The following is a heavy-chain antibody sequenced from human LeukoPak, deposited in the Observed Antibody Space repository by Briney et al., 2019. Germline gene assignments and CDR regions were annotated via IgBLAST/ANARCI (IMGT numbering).Heavy chain of an antibody. CDR2: INPSGST. CDR1: GESFSSYF. CDR3: ATAYSESYNY. V-gene: IGHV4-34*01. Sequence: PSETLSLTCAVYGESFSSYFWSWIRQPPGKGLEWIGEINPSGSTNYNPSLKSRITLSIDTSKNQFSLELSSVTAADTAVYYCATAYSESYNYWGQGTLVTVSS. J-gene: IGHJ4*02. D-gene: IGHD1-26*01.